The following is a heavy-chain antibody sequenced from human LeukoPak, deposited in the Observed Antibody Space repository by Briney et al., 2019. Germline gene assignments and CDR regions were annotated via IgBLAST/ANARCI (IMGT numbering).Heavy chain of an antibody. D-gene: IGHD3-22*01. CDR1: GFTFGDYA. J-gene: IGHJ4*02. V-gene: IGHV3-49*04. CDR3: TTAGKYYYDSSGYVY. CDR2: VRSKTYGGTT. Sequence: PGGSLRLSCTTSGFTFGDYAMTWVRQAPGKGLECLGFVRSKTYGGTTDYAAPVKGRFTISRDDSKNTLYLQMNSLKTEDTAVYYCTTAGKYYYDSSGYVYWGQGTLVTVSS.